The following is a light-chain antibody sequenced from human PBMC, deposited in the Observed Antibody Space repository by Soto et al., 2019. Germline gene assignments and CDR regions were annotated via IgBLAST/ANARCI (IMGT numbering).Light chain of an antibody. CDR2: KAS. CDR3: QQYNSSPFT. Sequence: DIQMTQSPSTLSASVGDRVIITCRASQSISSWLAWYQQKPGKAPNLLIYKASSLESGVPSRFSGSGSGTEFTLTISSLQPDEFATYYCQQYNSSPFTFGQGTKLEIK. CDR1: QSISSW. J-gene: IGKJ2*01. V-gene: IGKV1-5*03.